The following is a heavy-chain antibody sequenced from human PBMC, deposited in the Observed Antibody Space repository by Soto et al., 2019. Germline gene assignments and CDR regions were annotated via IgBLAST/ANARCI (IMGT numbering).Heavy chain of an antibody. V-gene: IGHV3-30*18. CDR2: MSYDGRDK. J-gene: IGHJ4*02. CDR1: GFTFISYG. Sequence: QVQLVESGGGVVQPGRSLRLSCAASGFTFISYGMHWVRQAPGKGLEWLAVMSYDGRDKYYADSVRGRFTISRDNSKHTVYRQLNSLRVEDTAVYYCAKARSGSWHEGYYFDNWGQGTLVTVSS. D-gene: IGHD2-15*01. CDR3: AKARSGSWHEGYYFDN.